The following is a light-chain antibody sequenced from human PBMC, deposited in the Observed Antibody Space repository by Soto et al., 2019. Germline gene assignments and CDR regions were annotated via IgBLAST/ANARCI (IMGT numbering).Light chain of an antibody. Sequence: QSVLPQPPSVSGAPGQRVTIACTGSSSNIGAGYDVHWYQQLPGTAPKLLIYGNRNRPSGVPDRFAGSKSGTSASLAITGLQAEDEADYYCQSYDSSLSGFVVFGGGTKLTVL. CDR1: SSNIGAGYD. CDR3: QSYDSSLSGFVV. J-gene: IGLJ2*01. CDR2: GNR. V-gene: IGLV1-40*01.